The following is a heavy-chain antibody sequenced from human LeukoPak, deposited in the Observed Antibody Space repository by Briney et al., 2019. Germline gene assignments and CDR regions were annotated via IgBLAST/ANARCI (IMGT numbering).Heavy chain of an antibody. CDR1: GYTFTGYY. V-gene: IGHV1-2*02. Sequence: ASVKVSCKTSGYTFTGYYIHWVRQAPGQGLEWMGWIYPKRGSTNYAQKFEGRVTMTRDTSISTAYMEVSGLTSDDTAVYYCAKTYCINGVCYFIYYWGQGTLVTVSS. J-gene: IGHJ4*02. D-gene: IGHD2-8*01. CDR3: AKTYCINGVCYFIYY. CDR2: IYPKRGST.